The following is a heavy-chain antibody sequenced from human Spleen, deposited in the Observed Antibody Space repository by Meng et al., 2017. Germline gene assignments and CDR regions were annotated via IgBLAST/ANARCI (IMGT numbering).Heavy chain of an antibody. J-gene: IGHJ3*01. Sequence: GESLKISCAASGFASDDYAMHWVRQAPGKGLEWVSLITWNGGNTYYADSVRGRFTISRDNSKNSLYLQMNSLRAEDTALYYCAKDLDSSGYYYFLAWGQGTMVTVSS. CDR3: AKDLDSSGYYYFLA. D-gene: IGHD3-22*01. CDR2: ITWNGGNT. V-gene: IGHV3-43D*03. CDR1: GFASDDYA.